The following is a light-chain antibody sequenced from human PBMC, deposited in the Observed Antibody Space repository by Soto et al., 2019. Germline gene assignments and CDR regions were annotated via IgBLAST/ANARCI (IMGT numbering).Light chain of an antibody. V-gene: IGKV3-20*01. Sequence: EIVLTQSPGTLSLAAGERATLSCTASQPVAKNYLAWYQQQRGQAPRLLIFGASSRTTGIPDRFSGSGSGTDFTLTINRLEPEDFAVYYCQQYASAPLTFGGGTKVEIK. CDR2: GAS. CDR1: QPVAKNY. CDR3: QQYASAPLT. J-gene: IGKJ4*01.